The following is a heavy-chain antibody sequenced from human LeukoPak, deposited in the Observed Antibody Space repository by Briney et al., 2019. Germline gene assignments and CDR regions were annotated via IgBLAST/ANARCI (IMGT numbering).Heavy chain of an antibody. Sequence: NPSETLSLTCTVSGGSISSSSYYWGWIRQPPGKGLEWIGSIYYSGSTYYNPSLKSRVTISVDTSKNQFSLKLSSVTAADTAVYYCARTAWDYSNYVGACFDYWGQGTLVTVSS. D-gene: IGHD4-11*01. CDR2: IYYSGST. CDR1: GGSISSSSYY. V-gene: IGHV4-39*01. CDR3: ARTAWDYSNYVGACFDY. J-gene: IGHJ4*02.